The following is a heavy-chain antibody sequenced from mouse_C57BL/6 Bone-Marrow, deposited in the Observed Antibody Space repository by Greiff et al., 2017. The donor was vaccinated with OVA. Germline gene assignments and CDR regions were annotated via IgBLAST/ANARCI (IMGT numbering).Heavy chain of an antibody. Sequence: QVHVKQPGAELVKPGASVKMSCKASGYTFTSYWITWVKQRPGQGLEWIGDIYPGSGSTNYNEKFKSKATLTVDTSSSTAYMQLSSLTSEDSAVYYCARADYYGGYWGQGTTLTVSS. CDR3: ARADYYGGY. CDR2: IYPGSGST. V-gene: IGHV1-55*01. CDR1: GYTFTSYW. J-gene: IGHJ2*01.